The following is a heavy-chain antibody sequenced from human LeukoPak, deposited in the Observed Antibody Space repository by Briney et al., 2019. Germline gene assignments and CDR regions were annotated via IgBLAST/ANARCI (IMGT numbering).Heavy chain of an antibody. V-gene: IGHV3-23*01. Sequence: GGSLRLSCAASGFTFSSYAMSWVRQAPGKGLEWVSAISGSGGSTYYADSVKGRFTISRDNSKNTLYLQMNSLRAEDTAVYYCASGYDYVWGSYRYLFAYWGQGTLVTVSS. D-gene: IGHD3-16*02. CDR2: ISGSGGST. CDR3: ASGYDYVWGSYRYLFAY. J-gene: IGHJ4*02. CDR1: GFTFSSYA.